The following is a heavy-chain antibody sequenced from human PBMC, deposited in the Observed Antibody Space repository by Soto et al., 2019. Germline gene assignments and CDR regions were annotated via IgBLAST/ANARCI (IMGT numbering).Heavy chain of an antibody. CDR3: AKGGEQWLVEDYYFDY. CDR1: GFTFSSYS. V-gene: IGHV3-23*01. D-gene: IGHD6-19*01. Sequence: GGSLRLSCAASGFTFSSYSMSWVRQAPGKGLDWVSAISVSSGITYYADSVKGRFTISRDNSKNTLYLQMNSLRAEDTAVYYCAKGGEQWLVEDYYFDYWGQGTLVTVSS. CDR2: ISVSSGIT. J-gene: IGHJ4*02.